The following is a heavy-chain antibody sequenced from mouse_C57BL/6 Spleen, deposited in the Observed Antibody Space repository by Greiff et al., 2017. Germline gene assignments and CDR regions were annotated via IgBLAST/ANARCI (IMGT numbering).Heavy chain of an antibody. Sequence: LVESGPELVKPGASVKISCKASGYAFSSSWMNWVKQRPGKGLEWIGRIYPRDGDTNYNGKFKGKATLTADKSSSTAYMQLSSLTSEDSAVYFCARMDGSSPYWYFDVWGTGTTVTVSS. D-gene: IGHD1-1*01. CDR2: IYPRDGDT. CDR1: GYAFSSSW. CDR3: ARMDGSSPYWYFDV. J-gene: IGHJ1*03. V-gene: IGHV1-82*01.